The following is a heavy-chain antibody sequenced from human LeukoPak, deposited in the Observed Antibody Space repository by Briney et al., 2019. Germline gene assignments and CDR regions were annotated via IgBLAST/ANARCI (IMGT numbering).Heavy chain of an antibody. CDR3: ASSNWATYYFDY. J-gene: IGHJ4*02. CDR2: IYYSGST. V-gene: IGHV4-59*01. Sequence: PSETLSLTCTVSGGSISSYYWSWIRQPPGKGLEWIGYIYYSGSTNYNPSLKSRVTISVDTSKNQFSLKLSSVTAADTAVYYCASSNWATYYFDYWGQGTLVTVSS. D-gene: IGHD7-27*01. CDR1: GGSISSYY.